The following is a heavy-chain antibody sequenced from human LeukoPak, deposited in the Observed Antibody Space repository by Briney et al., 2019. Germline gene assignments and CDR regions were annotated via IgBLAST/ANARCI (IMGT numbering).Heavy chain of an antibody. J-gene: IGHJ4*02. D-gene: IGHD2-2*01. CDR2: ISSSSSYI. V-gene: IGHV3-21*01. Sequence: PGGSLRLSCAASGFTFSSYAMSWVRQAPGKGLEWVSSISSSSSYIYYADSVKGRFTISRDNAKNSLYLQMNSLRAEDTAVYYCARDGSSAFLDYWGQGTLVTVSS. CDR3: ARDGSSAFLDY. CDR1: GFTFSSYA.